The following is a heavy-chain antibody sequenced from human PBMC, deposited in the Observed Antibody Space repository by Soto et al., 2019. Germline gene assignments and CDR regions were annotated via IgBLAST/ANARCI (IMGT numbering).Heavy chain of an antibody. J-gene: IGHJ6*02. CDR3: AGGGXYSGYDYNYYYYYGMDV. Sequence: GASVKVSCKASGGTFSSYAISWVRQAPGQGLEWMGGITPIFGTANYAQKFQGRVTITADESTSTAYMELSSLRSEDTAVYYCAGGGXYSGYDYNYYYYYGMDVWGQGTTVTVSS. CDR2: ITPIFGTA. V-gene: IGHV1-69*13. CDR1: GGTFSSYA. D-gene: IGHD5-12*01.